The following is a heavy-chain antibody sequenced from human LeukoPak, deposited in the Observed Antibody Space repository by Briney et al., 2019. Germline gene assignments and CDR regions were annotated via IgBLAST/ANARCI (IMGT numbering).Heavy chain of an antibody. V-gene: IGHV4-34*01. J-gene: IGHJ4*02. Sequence: PSETLSLTCAVYGGSFSNYYWNWIRQPPGKGLEWIGEISHSGNTNYNPSLKGRVTISVDTSKKQFSLKLSSVTAADTAVYYCARGHYGARFDYWGQGTLVTVSS. CDR1: GGSFSNYY. D-gene: IGHD4/OR15-4a*01. CDR3: ARGHYGARFDY. CDR2: ISHSGNT.